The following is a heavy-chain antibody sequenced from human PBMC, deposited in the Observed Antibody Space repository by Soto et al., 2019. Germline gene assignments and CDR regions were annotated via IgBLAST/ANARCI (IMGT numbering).Heavy chain of an antibody. CDR3: ARDEGGIVVVPAATGDAFDI. CDR2: AYYSGNT. CDR1: GGSISSSGFS. Sequence: SETLSLTCTVSGGSISSSGFSRGWVRQPPGKGLEWIGCAYYSGNTYYNPSLKSRVTISVDTSGNQFSLKLSSVTAADTAVYYCARDEGGIVVVPAATGDAFDIWGQGTMVTVSS. J-gene: IGHJ3*02. V-gene: IGHV4-39*07. D-gene: IGHD2-2*01.